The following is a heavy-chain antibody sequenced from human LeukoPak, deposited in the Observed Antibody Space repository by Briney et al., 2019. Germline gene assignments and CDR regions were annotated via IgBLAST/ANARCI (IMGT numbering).Heavy chain of an antibody. CDR3: ARDPSAVAGAFDY. V-gene: IGHV3-30-3*01. D-gene: IGHD6-19*01. CDR2: ISYDGSNK. Sequence: TGGSPRLSCAASGFTFSSYAMHWVRQAPGKGLEWVAVISYDGSNKYYADSVKGRFTISRDNSKNTLYLQMNSLRAEDTAVYYCARDPSAVAGAFDYWGQGTLVTVSS. J-gene: IGHJ4*02. CDR1: GFTFSSYA.